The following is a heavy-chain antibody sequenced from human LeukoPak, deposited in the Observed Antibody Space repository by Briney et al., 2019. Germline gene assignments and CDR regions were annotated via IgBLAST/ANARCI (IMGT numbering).Heavy chain of an antibody. CDR2: IDKEKNSYAT. V-gene: IGHV3-73*01. J-gene: IGHJ5*02. Sequence: PGGSLTLSCAASGFTFSGYAIHWVRQSFGKGLEWIGHIDKEKNSYATGSAYAVSVEGRFTVSRDDSKNMAFLQMSGLKTEDTALYFCTRDSGTYNGLDPWGQGTLVTVSS. CDR1: GFTFSGYA. D-gene: IGHD1-26*01. CDR3: TRDSGTYNGLDP.